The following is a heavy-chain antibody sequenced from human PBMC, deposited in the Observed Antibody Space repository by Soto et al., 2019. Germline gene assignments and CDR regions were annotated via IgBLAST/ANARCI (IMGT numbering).Heavy chain of an antibody. CDR1: GFTFSSYG. CDR2: ISYDGSNK. Sequence: GGSLRLSCAASGFTFSSYGMHWVRQAPGKGLEWVAVISYDGSNKYYADSVKGRFTISRDNSKNTLYLQMNSLRAEDTAVYYCAREGILMVYAMYYYYMDVWGKGTTVTVSS. V-gene: IGHV3-30*03. CDR3: AREGILMVYAMYYYYMDV. D-gene: IGHD2-8*01. J-gene: IGHJ6*03.